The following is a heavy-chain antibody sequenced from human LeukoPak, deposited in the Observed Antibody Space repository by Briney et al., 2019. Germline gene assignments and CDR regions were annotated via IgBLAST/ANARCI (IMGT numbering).Heavy chain of an antibody. CDR1: GYSFTSYW. J-gene: IGHJ4*02. CDR3: ARPRLRFLEWLSIDY. CDR2: IYPGDSDT. D-gene: IGHD3-3*01. Sequence: PGESLKIPCKGSGYSFTSYWIGWVRQMPGKGLEWMGIIYPGDSDTRYSPSFQGQVTISADKSISTAYLQWSSLKASDTAMHYCARPRLRFLEWLSIDYWGQGTLVTVSS. V-gene: IGHV5-51*01.